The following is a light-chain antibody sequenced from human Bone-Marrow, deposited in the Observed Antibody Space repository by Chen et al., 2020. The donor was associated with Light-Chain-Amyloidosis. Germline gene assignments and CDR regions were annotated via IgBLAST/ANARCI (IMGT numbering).Light chain of an antibody. CDR2: KVS. J-gene: IGKJ2*01. CDR3: MQALQTTYT. V-gene: IGKV2-30*01. Sequence: DVVLTQSPLSLPVTLGQPASISCRSSQGLVYSDGNTYLNWFHQRPGQSPRRLIYKVSDRDSGVPDRFSGSGSGTDFTLKISRVEAEDVGAYYCMQALQTTYTFGQGTKLEIK. CDR1: QGLVYSDGNTY.